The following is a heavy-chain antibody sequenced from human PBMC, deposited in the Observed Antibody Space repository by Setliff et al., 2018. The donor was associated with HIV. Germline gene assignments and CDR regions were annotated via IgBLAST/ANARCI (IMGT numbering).Heavy chain of an antibody. J-gene: IGHJ4*02. CDR3: ANMQWASNAWYSFDY. CDR2: ISTSSGYI. V-gene: IGHV3-21*01. CDR1: GFPFSTYT. D-gene: IGHD6-19*01. Sequence: GGSLRLSCEASGFPFSTYTMKWVRQAPGTGLEWVSSISTSSGYIYYADSVKGRFTISRDNAKNSLYLQMNSLRAEDTAVYYCANMQWASNAWYSFDYWGQGALVTVSS.